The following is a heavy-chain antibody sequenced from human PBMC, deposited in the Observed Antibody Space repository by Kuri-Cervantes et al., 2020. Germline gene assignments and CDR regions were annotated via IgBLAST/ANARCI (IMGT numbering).Heavy chain of an antibody. D-gene: IGHD3-10*01. V-gene: IGHV4-39*02. CDR2: IYYSGST. Sequence: ESLKISCTVSGGSISSSGYYWGWIRQPPGKGLEWIGSIYYSGSTYYNPSLKSRVTISVDTSKNQFSLKLSSVTAADTAVYYCARDQPYYGSGSYSHYYYYGMDVWGQGTTVTVSS. J-gene: IGHJ6*02. CDR1: GGSISSSGYY. CDR3: ARDQPYYGSGSYSHYYYYGMDV.